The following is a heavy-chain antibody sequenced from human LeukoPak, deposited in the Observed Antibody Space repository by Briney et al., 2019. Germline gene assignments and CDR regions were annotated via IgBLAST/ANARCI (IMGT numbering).Heavy chain of an antibody. V-gene: IGHV4-4*02. Sequence: SETLSLTCAVSGGSISSSSWWCWVRQPPGKGLEWIGDIYHSGSTNYNPSLKSRVTISVDKSKNQFSLKLSSVTAADTAVYYCARVVGGGSHRTPSIDFWGQGALVTVSS. CDR3: ARVVGGGSHRTPSIDF. J-gene: IGHJ4*02. D-gene: IGHD1-26*01. CDR1: GGSISSSSW. CDR2: IYHSGST.